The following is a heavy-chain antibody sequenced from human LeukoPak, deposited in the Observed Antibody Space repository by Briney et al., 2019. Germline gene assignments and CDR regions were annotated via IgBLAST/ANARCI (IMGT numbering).Heavy chain of an antibody. V-gene: IGHV3-11*01. D-gene: IGHD5-12*01. Sequence: GGSLRLSCAASGFIFSDYYMSWLRQAPGKGLEGVSYISSSGSTIYYKDSGKGRFTISRDNAKDSLCLQMNSLRAEDTAVYYCARDPGSGYEEHFDYWGQGTLVTVSS. CDR3: ARDPGSGYEEHFDY. J-gene: IGHJ4*02. CDR1: GFIFSDYY. CDR2: ISSSGSTI.